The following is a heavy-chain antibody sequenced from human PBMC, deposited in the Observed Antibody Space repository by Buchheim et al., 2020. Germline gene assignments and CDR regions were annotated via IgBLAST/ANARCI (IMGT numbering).Heavy chain of an antibody. Sequence: QLQLQESGPGLVKPSETLPLTCTVSGGSISNSAYFWGWIRQPPGKGPEWIATIRYSGTTYFNPSLQNRVTISVYTSKNQFSLTLRSVTAADTALYYCARENRDGYRNGVDVWGQGTT. CDR3: ARENRDGYRNGVDV. V-gene: IGHV4-39*07. CDR2: IRYSGTT. CDR1: GGSISNSAYF. D-gene: IGHD5-24*01. J-gene: IGHJ6*02.